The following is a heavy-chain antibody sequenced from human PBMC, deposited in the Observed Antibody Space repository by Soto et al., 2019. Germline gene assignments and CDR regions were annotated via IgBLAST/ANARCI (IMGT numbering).Heavy chain of an antibody. J-gene: IGHJ6*02. CDR3: AREYQVQYSYYDFWSGYYKVSGYYGMDV. CDR1: GGSISSSSYY. CDR2: IYYSGST. V-gene: IGHV4-39*02. D-gene: IGHD3-3*01. Sequence: PSETLSLTCTVSGGSISSSSYYWGWIRQPPGKGLEWIGSIYYSGSTYYNPSLKSRVTISVDTSKNQFSLKLSSVTAADTAVYYCAREYQVQYSYYDFWSGYYKVSGYYGMDVWGQGTTVTVSS.